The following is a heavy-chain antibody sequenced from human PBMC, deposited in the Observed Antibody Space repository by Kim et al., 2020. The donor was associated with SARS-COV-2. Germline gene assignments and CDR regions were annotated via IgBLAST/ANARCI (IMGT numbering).Heavy chain of an antibody. CDR3: AAVVVAATPLYYYYYGMDV. J-gene: IGHJ6*02. CDR2: IIPIFGTA. V-gene: IGHV1-69*13. D-gene: IGHD2-15*01. Sequence: SVKVSCKASGGTFSSYAISWVRQAPGQGLEWMGGIIPIFGTANYAQKFQGRVTITADESTSTAYMELSSLRSEDTAVYYCAAVVVAATPLYYYYYGMDVWGQGTTVTVSS. CDR1: GGTFSSYA.